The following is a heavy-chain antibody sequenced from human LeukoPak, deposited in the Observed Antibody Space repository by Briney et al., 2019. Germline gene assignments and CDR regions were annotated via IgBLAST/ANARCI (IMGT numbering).Heavy chain of an antibody. Sequence: ASVKVSCKASGYTFTSYDINWVRQATGQGLEWMGWINPNSGGTNYAQKFQGRVTMTRDTSISTAYMELSRLRSDDTAVYYCARDNCSSTSCFVDYWGQGTLVTVSS. J-gene: IGHJ4*02. CDR1: GYTFTSYD. V-gene: IGHV1-2*02. CDR2: INPNSGGT. CDR3: ARDNCSSTSCFVDY. D-gene: IGHD2-2*01.